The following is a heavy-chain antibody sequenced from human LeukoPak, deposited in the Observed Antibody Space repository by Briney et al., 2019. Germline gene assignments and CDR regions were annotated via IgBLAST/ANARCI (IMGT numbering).Heavy chain of an antibody. Sequence: PSETLSLTCTVSGGSISSYYWSWIRQPPGKGLEWIGYIYYSGSTNYNPSLKSRVTISVDTSKNQFSLKLSSVTAADTAVYYCATTSYSSGWYAYDAFDIWGQGTMVTVSS. V-gene: IGHV4-59*01. CDR1: GGSISSYY. CDR3: ATTSYSSGWYAYDAFDI. J-gene: IGHJ3*02. D-gene: IGHD6-19*01. CDR2: IYYSGST.